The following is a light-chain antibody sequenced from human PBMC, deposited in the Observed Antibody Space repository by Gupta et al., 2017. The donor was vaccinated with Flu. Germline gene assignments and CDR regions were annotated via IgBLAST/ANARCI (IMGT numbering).Light chain of an antibody. CDR2: DAS. CDR3: QQRYNGHSTWT. V-gene: IGKV3-11*01. Sequence: EIVLTQSPATLSLSPGERATLSCRARQSVSSYLAWYQQKPGQAPRRLIYDASNRATGSTASCSGSGGGTDVNLTIISREPEDFEVYYCQQRYNGHSTWTFGQGTXVEIK. CDR1: QSVSSY. J-gene: IGKJ1*01.